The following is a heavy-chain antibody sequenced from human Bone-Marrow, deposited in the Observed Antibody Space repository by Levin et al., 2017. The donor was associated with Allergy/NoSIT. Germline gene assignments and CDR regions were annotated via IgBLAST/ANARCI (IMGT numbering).Heavy chain of an antibody. CDR1: GGSISSSSYY. D-gene: IGHD6-6*01. J-gene: IGHJ4*02. Sequence: PSETLSLTCTVSGGSISSSSYYWGWIRQPPGKGLEWIGSIYYSGSTYYNPSLKSRVTISVDTSKNQFSLKLSSVTAADTAVYYCASPGPTSGIAARRSDYWGQGTLVTVSS. CDR2: IYYSGST. CDR3: ASPGPTSGIAARRSDY. V-gene: IGHV4-39*01.